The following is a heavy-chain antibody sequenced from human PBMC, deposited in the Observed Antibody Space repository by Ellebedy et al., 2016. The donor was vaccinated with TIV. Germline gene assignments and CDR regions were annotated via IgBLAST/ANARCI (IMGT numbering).Heavy chain of an antibody. Sequence: GESLKISCAASGLTFNNDVMTWVRQAPGKGLEWVSSISSSSSYIYYADSVKCRFTISRDNAKNSLYLQMNSLRAEDTAVYYCARVEKATIVPPDYWGQGTLVTVSS. CDR1: GLTFNNDV. J-gene: IGHJ4*02. CDR2: ISSSSSYI. D-gene: IGHD5-24*01. CDR3: ARVEKATIVPPDY. V-gene: IGHV3-21*01.